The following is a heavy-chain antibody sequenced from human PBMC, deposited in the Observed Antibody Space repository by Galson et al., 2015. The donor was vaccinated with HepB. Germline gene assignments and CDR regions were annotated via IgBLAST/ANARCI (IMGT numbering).Heavy chain of an antibody. D-gene: IGHD3-9*01. CDR3: ARTIRCFDWLYP. Sequence: SVKVSCKASGYTFTSYYMHWVRQAPGQGLEWMGIINPSGGSTSYAQKFQGRVTMTRDTSTSTVDMELSSLRSEDTAVYYCARTIRCFDWLYPWGQGTLVTVSS. CDR1: GYTFTSYY. J-gene: IGHJ5*02. V-gene: IGHV1-46*03. CDR2: INPSGGST.